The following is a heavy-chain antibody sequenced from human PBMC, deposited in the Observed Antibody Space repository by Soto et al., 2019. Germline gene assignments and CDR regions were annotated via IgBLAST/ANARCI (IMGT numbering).Heavy chain of an antibody. J-gene: IGHJ3*02. Sequence: PSETLSLTCTVSGGSISSYYWSWIRQPPGKGLEWIGYIYYSGSTNYNPSLKSRVAISVDTSKNQLSLKLSSVTAADTAVYYCARVRYGDYGAFDIWGQGTMVTVSS. CDR1: GGSISSYY. CDR3: ARVRYGDYGAFDI. D-gene: IGHD4-17*01. CDR2: IYYSGST. V-gene: IGHV4-59*01.